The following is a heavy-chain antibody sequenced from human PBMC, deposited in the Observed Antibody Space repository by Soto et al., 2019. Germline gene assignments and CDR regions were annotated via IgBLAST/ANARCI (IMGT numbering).Heavy chain of an antibody. J-gene: IGHJ4*02. CDR3: ARGYCSGGSCYSGWVFDY. CDR1: GGSISSGDYY. CDR2: IYYSGST. V-gene: IGHV4-30-4*01. D-gene: IGHD2-15*01. Sequence: QVQLQESGPGLVKPSQTLSLTCTVSGGSISSGDYYWSWIRQPPGKGLEWIGYIYYSGSTYYNPSLKSRVTISVDTSKNQFSLKLSSVTAADTAVYYCARGYCSGGSCYSGWVFDYWGQGTLVTVSS.